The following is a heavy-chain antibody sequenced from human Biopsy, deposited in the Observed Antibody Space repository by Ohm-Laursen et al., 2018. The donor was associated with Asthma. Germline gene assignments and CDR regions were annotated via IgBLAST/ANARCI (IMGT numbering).Heavy chain of an antibody. CDR2: LIPVLGTP. J-gene: IGHJ6*02. Sequence: SSVKVSCKASGGTFGNYAISWVRQAPGLGLEWMGGLIPVLGTPDHAQMFEGRVTITADESTSTAYMDLSSLRPEDTAVYYCARGYSGSDRIVYYYSGLEVWGQGTTVSVSS. D-gene: IGHD5-12*01. CDR1: GGTFGNYA. V-gene: IGHV1-69*01. CDR3: ARGYSGSDRIVYYYSGLEV.